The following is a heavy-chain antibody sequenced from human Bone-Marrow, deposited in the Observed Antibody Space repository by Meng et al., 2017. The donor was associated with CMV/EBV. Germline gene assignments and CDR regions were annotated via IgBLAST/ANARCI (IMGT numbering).Heavy chain of an antibody. Sequence: ASVKVSCKASGYTFTSYGISWVRQAPGQGLEWMGWISAYNGNTNYAQKLQGRVTMTTDTSTSTAYMELRSLRSDDTAVYCCAREFGMRYQLLFSYYYYGMDVWGQGTTVTGSS. CDR2: ISAYNGNT. CDR1: GYTFTSYG. D-gene: IGHD2-2*01. V-gene: IGHV1-18*01. CDR3: AREFGMRYQLLFSYYYYGMDV. J-gene: IGHJ6*01.